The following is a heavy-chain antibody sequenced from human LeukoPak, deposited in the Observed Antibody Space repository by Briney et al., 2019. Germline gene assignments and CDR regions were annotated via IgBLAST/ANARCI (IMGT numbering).Heavy chain of an antibody. CDR3: ARDPYCSSTSCYYFDY. V-gene: IGHV1-2*02. CDR1: GYTFTGYY. J-gene: IGHJ4*02. CDR2: INPNSGGT. D-gene: IGHD2-2*01. Sequence: VASVKVSCKASGYTFTGYYMHWVRQAPGQGLEWMGWINPNSGGTNYAQKFQGRVTMTRDTSISTAYMELSRLRSDDTAVYYCARDPYCSSTSCYYFDYWGQGTLVTVSS.